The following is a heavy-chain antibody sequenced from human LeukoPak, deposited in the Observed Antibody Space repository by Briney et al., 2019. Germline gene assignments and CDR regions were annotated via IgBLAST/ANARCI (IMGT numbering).Heavy chain of an antibody. D-gene: IGHD3-9*01. J-gene: IGHJ4*02. V-gene: IGHV3-23*01. Sequence: PGGSLRLSCAASGFTFSSYAMSWVRQAPGKGLEWVSAISGSGSSTYYADSVKGRFTISKDNSKNTLYLQMNSLRAEDTAVYYCAKAGLRYFDWLSSRSYYFDYWGQGTLVTVSS. CDR1: GFTFSSYA. CDR2: ISGSGSST. CDR3: AKAGLRYFDWLSSRSYYFDY.